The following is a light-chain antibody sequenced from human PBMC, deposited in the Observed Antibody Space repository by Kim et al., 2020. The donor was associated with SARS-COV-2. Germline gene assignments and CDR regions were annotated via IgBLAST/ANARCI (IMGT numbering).Light chain of an antibody. Sequence: QSALTQPASVSGSPGQSITIPCTGTSSDVCRYDYVCWYQHLPGKAPKLILYDVTRRPSGVSDRFSGSKSGNTASLTISGLQAGDEAAYYCSSFTTTTTLVFGGGTQLTVL. CDR2: DVT. CDR3: SSFTTTTTLV. V-gene: IGLV2-14*03. J-gene: IGLJ2*01. CDR1: SSDVCRYDY.